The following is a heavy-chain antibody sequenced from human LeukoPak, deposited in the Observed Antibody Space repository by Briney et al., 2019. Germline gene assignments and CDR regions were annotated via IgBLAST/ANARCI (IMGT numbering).Heavy chain of an antibody. CDR2: INPNSGGT. Sequence: ASVKVSCKASGYTFTGYYMHWVRQAPGQGLEWMGWINPNSGGTNYAQKFQGRVTMTRDTSISTAYMELSRLRSDDTAVYYCAAWYYDTLTGSPHYYYYGMDVWGKGTTVTVSS. J-gene: IGHJ6*04. CDR3: AAWYYDTLTGSPHYYYYGMDV. D-gene: IGHD3-9*01. V-gene: IGHV1-2*02. CDR1: GYTFTGYY.